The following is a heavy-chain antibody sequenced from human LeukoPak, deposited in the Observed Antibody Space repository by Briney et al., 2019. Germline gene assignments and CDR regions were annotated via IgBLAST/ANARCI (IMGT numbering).Heavy chain of an antibody. J-gene: IGHJ5*02. V-gene: IGHV4-39*01. CDR2: IYYSGST. CDR1: GGSISSSSYY. D-gene: IGHD6-13*01. CDR3: ARSSGYSSSGGLNWFDT. Sequence: PSETLSLTCTVSGGSISSSSYYWGWIPQPPGKGLEWIESIYYSGSTYYNPSLKSRVTISVDTSKNQFSLKLSSVTAADTAVYYCARSSGYSSSGGLNWFDTWGQGTLVTVSS.